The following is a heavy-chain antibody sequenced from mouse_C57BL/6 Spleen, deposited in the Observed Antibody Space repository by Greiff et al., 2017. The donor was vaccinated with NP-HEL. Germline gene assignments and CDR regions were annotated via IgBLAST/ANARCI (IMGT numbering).Heavy chain of an antibody. CDR1: GFTFSSYA. Sequence: EVKLMESGGGLVKPGGSLKLSCAASGFTFSSYAMSWVRQTPEKRLEWVATISAGGSYTYYPDNVKGRFTISRDNAKNNLYLQMSHLKSEDTAMYYCARDRGGSMDYWGQGTSVTVSS. V-gene: IGHV5-4*01. CDR3: ARDRGGSMDY. CDR2: ISAGGSYT. J-gene: IGHJ4*01.